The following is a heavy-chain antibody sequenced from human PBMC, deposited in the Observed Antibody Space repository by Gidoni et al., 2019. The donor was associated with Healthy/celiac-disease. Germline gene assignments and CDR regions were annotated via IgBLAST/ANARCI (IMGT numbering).Heavy chain of an antibody. V-gene: IGHV1-69*01. CDR2: IIPIFGTA. D-gene: IGHD3-10*01. CDR1: GGTFSSYA. Sequence: QVQLVQSGAEVEKPGYSVKVSCKASGGTFSSYAISWVRQAPGQGLEWMGGIIPIFGTANYAQKFQGRVTITADESTSTAYMELSSLRSEDTAVYYCARGSGSYYNVYYYGMDVWGQGTTVTVSS. CDR3: ARGSGSYYNVYYYGMDV. J-gene: IGHJ6*02.